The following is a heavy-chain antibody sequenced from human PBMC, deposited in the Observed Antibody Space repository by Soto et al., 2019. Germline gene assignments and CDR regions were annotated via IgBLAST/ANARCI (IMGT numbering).Heavy chain of an antibody. CDR2: IYYSGST. Sequence: QVQLQESGPGLVKPSQTLSLTCTVSGGSISSGGYHWSWIREHPGKGLECMGYIYYSGSTYYHPSLSGRVTIAVEPSSNQFSLKLSSVTAADTAVYYGASGVQPWGPGTLVTVSS. D-gene: IGHD3-16*01. CDR1: GGSISSGGYH. J-gene: IGHJ1*01. CDR3: ASGVQP. V-gene: IGHV4-31*03.